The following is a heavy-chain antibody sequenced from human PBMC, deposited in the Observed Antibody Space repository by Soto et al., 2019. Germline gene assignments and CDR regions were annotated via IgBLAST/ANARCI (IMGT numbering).Heavy chain of an antibody. J-gene: IGHJ4*02. V-gene: IGHV1-18*01. CDR1: GYSFSRYG. CDR3: ARDFDFLFDY. CDR2: INVKDGHI. Sequence: ASVKVSCKASGYSFSRYGISWVRQAPGQGLEWLGWINVKDGHINYGRNFQGRLILTTDTSTTTAYMELRTLRFDDTAVYYCARDFDFLFDYWGQGTWVTVSS.